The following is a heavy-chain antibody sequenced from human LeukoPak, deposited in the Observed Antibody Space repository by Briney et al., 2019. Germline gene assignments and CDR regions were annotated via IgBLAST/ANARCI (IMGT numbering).Heavy chain of an antibody. CDR1: GFTFDDYA. V-gene: IGHV3-9*01. Sequence: PGRSLRLSCAASGFTFDDYAMHWVRQAPGKGLEWVSGISWNSGSIGYADSVKGRFTISRDNAKNSLYLQMNSLRAEDTALYYCAKDIGPKFDGSYSHWFDPWGQGTLVTVSS. CDR2: ISWNSGSI. D-gene: IGHD1-26*01. CDR3: AKDIGPKFDGSYSHWFDP. J-gene: IGHJ5*02.